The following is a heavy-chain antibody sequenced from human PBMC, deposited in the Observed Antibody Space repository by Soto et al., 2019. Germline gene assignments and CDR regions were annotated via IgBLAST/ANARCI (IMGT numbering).Heavy chain of an antibody. D-gene: IGHD3-22*01. V-gene: IGHV3-49*04. CDR3: TRTAGYYDSSGYYSGYYYYGMDV. CDR1: GFTFGDYA. J-gene: IGHJ6*02. CDR2: IRSKAYGGTT. Sequence: GGSLRLSCTASGFTFGDYAMSWVRQAPGKGLEWVGFIRSKAYGGTTEYAASVKGRFTISRDDSKSIAYLQMNSPKTEDTAVFYCTRTAGYYDSSGYYSGYYYYGMDVWGRGTTVTVSS.